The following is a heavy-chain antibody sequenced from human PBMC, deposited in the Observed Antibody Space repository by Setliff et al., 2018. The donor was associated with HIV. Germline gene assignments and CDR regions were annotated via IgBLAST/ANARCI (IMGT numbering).Heavy chain of an antibody. J-gene: IGHJ4*02. Sequence: PGGSLRLSCAASGFTFSSYGMHWVRQAPGKGLEWVAFIRYDGSNKYYAGSVKGRFTISRDNSKNTLYLQMNSLRAEDTAVYYCAKAGDYYDRTTFDSWGQGTLVTVSS. D-gene: IGHD3-22*01. CDR2: IRYDGSNK. CDR3: AKAGDYYDRTTFDS. V-gene: IGHV3-30*02. CDR1: GFTFSSYG.